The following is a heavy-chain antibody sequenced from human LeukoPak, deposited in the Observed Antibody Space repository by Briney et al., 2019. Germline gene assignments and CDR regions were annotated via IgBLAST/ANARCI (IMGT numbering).Heavy chain of an antibody. CDR1: GGSISSGDYY. Sequence: HSGTLSLTCTVSGGSISSGDYYRSWIRQPPGKGLEWIGYIYYSGSTNYNPSLKSRVTISVDTSKNQFSLKLSSVTAADTAVYYCARGDSSSSEDYYYMDVWGKGTTVTVSS. J-gene: IGHJ6*03. CDR2: IYYSGST. V-gene: IGHV4-61*08. D-gene: IGHD6-6*01. CDR3: ARGDSSSSEDYYYMDV.